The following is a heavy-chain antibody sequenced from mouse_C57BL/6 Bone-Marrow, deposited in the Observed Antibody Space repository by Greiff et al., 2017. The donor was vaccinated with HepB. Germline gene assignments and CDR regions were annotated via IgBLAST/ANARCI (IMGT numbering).Heavy chain of an antibody. CDR3: AREGTGPCAY. J-gene: IGHJ3*01. CDR2: ISDGGSYT. V-gene: IGHV5-4*01. CDR1: GFTFSSYA. D-gene: IGHD4-1*01. Sequence: EVKLQESGGGLVKPGGSLKLSCAASGFTFSSYAMSWVRQTPEKRLEWVATISDGGSYTYYPDNVKGRFTISRDNAKNNLYLQMSHLKSEDTAMYYCAREGTGPCAYWGQGTLVTVSA.